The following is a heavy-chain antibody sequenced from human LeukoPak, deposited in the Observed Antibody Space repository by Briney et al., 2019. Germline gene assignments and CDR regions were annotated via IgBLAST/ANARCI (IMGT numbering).Heavy chain of an antibody. V-gene: IGHV3-20*04. CDR2: INWNGGST. D-gene: IGHD6-19*01. CDR1: GFTFDGHG. Sequence: GGSLRLSCAASGFTFDGHGKSWVRKVQAKGLELVSVINWNGGSTGYADSVKGRFTISRDNAKNSLYLQMNSLRAEDTALYYCAAGDRNGWYFDYWGQGTLVTVSS. CDR3: AAGDRNGWYFDY. J-gene: IGHJ4*02.